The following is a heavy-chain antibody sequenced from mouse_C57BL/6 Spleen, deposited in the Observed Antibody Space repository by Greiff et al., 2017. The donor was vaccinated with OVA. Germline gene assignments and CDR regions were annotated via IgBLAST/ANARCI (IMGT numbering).Heavy chain of an antibody. CDR3: ARRDDYVAWFAY. V-gene: IGHV5-9*01. Sequence: EVHLVESGGGLVKPGGSLKLSCAASGFTFSSYTMSWVRQTPEKRLEWVATISGGGGNTYYPDSVKGRFTISRDNAKNTLYLQMSSLRSEDTALYYCARRDDYVAWFAYWGQGTLVTVSA. J-gene: IGHJ3*01. CDR2: ISGGGGNT. CDR1: GFTFSSYT. D-gene: IGHD2-4*01.